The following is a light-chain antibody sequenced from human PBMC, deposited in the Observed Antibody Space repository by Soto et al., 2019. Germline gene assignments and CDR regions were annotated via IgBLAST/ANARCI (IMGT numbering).Light chain of an antibody. CDR3: SSYTSSNTYV. J-gene: IGLJ1*01. Sequence: QSVLTQPASVSGSPGQSITISCTGTSSDVGAYNYISWYQQHPGTAPKFMIYEVSNRPSGISNRFSGSKSGDTASLTISGLQAEDEADYYCSSYTSSNTYVFGSGTKVTVL. CDR2: EVS. V-gene: IGLV2-14*01. CDR1: SSDVGAYNY.